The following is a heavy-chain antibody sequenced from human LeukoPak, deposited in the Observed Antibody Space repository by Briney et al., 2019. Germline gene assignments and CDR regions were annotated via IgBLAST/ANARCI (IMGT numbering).Heavy chain of an antibody. Sequence: SETLSLTCTVSGGSISSNNYYWGWIRQPPGKGLEWIGSIYYGGYTYCNPSLKSRVTISVDTSKNQLSLKLSSVTAADTAIYYCQSRFLEWLLDYWGQGTLVTVSS. J-gene: IGHJ4*02. CDR1: GGSISSNNYY. V-gene: IGHV4-39*01. D-gene: IGHD3-3*01. CDR2: IYYGGYT. CDR3: QSRFLEWLLDY.